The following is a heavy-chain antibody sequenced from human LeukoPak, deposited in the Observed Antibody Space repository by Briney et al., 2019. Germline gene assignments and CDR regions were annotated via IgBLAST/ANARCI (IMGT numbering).Heavy chain of an antibody. V-gene: IGHV4-59*01. CDR3: ARDHPSSGYSY. J-gene: IGHJ4*02. D-gene: IGHD6-19*01. Sequence: SETLSLTCTVSGGSISSYYWSWIRQPPGKGLEWIGYIYYSGSTNYNPSLKSRVTISVDTAKNQFSLKLSSVTAADTAVYYCARDHPSSGYSYWGQGTLVTVSS. CDR1: GGSISSYY. CDR2: IYYSGST.